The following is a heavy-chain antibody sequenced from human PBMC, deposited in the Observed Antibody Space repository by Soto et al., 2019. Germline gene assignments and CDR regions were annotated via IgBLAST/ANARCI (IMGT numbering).Heavy chain of an antibody. CDR3: AKSGSSGWYGWFDP. V-gene: IGHV2-5*02. CDR2: IYWDDDK. J-gene: IGHJ5*02. Sequence: SGPTLVNPTQTLTLTCIFSGFSLRTSGVGVGWIRQPPGKALEWLGFIYWDDDKRYSPSPKSRLTITKDTSKNQVVLTMTNMDPVDTATYYCAKSGSSGWYGWFDPWGQGTLVTVSS. D-gene: IGHD6-19*01. CDR1: GFSLRTSGVG.